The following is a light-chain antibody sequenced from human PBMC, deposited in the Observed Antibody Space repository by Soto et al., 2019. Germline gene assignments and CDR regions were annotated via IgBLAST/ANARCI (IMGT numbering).Light chain of an antibody. V-gene: IGKV1-27*01. Sequence: IQMTQSPTSLSASVGDRVTITCRASQDIRNFVAWYQQKPGKAPKLVIYAASTLQSGVPSRFSGSGSGTDFTITINSLQPEDVATYSCQKYSSVPVFGPGTKVEIK. CDR3: QKYSSVPV. CDR2: AAS. CDR1: QDIRNF. J-gene: IGKJ3*01.